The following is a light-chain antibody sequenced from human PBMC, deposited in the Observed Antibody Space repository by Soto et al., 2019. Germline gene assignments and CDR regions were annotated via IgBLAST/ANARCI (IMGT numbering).Light chain of an antibody. J-gene: IGLJ3*02. CDR3: AAWDDSLNRRV. CDR2: STN. Sequence: QSVLTQPPSASGTPGQRVTISCSGSNSNIGSYPVNWYQQLPGTAPKLLIYSTNQRPSGVPDRFSGSKSGTSASLAISGLQSEDEADYYCAAWDDSLNRRVFGGGTKLTVL. CDR1: NSNIGSYP. V-gene: IGLV1-44*01.